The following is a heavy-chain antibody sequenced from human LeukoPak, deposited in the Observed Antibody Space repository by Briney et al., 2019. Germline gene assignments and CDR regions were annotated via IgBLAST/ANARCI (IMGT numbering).Heavy chain of an antibody. CDR1: GGSISSGGYY. CDR3: ARAGAFDYYYGMDV. CDR2: IYYSGST. V-gene: IGHV4-31*03. J-gene: IGHJ6*02. Sequence: SETLSLTCTVSGGSISSGGYYWSWIRQHPGKGLEWIGYIYYSGSTYYNPSLKRRVTISVDTSKNQFSLKLSSVTAADTAVYYCARAGAFDYYYGMDVWGQGTTVTVSS. D-gene: IGHD7-27*01.